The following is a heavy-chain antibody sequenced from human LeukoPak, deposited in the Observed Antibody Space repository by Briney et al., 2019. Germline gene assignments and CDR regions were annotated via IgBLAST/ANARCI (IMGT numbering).Heavy chain of an antibody. D-gene: IGHD3-22*01. CDR3: ARVSPHYYDSSGPNDAFDT. V-gene: IGHV4-61*02. Sequence: SQTLPLTCTVSGGSISSGSYYWSWIRQPAGKGLEWIGRIYTSGSTNYNPSLKSRVTISVDTSKNQFSLKLSSVTAADTAVYYCARVSPHYYDSSGPNDAFDTWGQGTMVTVSS. J-gene: IGHJ3*02. CDR2: IYTSGST. CDR1: GGSISSGSYY.